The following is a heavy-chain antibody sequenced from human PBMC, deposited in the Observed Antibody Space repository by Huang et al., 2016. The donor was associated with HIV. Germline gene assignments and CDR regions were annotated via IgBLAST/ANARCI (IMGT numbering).Heavy chain of an antibody. J-gene: IGHJ4*02. CDR2: INHSGNT. Sequence: QVQLEQWGAGLLKASETLSLTCAVSGGYFSGYYWNWLRQAPGKGLEWVGEINHSGNTNYNPSLKSRVNMSVDTSKSQFSLYLTSLSAADTGTYFCARRYNSRRDYWGRGTLVTVHS. CDR3: ARRYNSRRDY. CDR1: GGYFSGYY. V-gene: IGHV4-34*02. D-gene: IGHD3-22*01.